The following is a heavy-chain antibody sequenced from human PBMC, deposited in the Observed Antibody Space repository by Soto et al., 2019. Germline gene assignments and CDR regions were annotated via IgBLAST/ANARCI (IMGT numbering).Heavy chain of an antibody. CDR1: GGSISSGDYY. D-gene: IGHD3-16*01. CDR2: IYYSGST. J-gene: IGHJ4*02. Sequence: SETLSLTCTVSGGSISSGDYYWSWIRQPPGKGLEWIGYIYYSGSTYYNPSLKSRVTISVDTSKNQFSLKLSSVTAADTAVYYCARVPDYVRAPYFDYWGQGTLVTVSS. CDR3: ARVPDYVRAPYFDY. V-gene: IGHV4-30-4*01.